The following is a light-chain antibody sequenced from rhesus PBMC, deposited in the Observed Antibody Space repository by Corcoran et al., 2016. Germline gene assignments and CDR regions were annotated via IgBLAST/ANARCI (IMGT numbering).Light chain of an antibody. V-gene: IGKV1-28*01. CDR3: LQHNSYPLT. Sequence: DIQMTQSPSSLSASVGDTVTITCRASQGISSYLNWFQQNPGKAPKLLIYDAPILDYGFPSRFSGSGSGTEFTLTISSLQPEDCAAYYCLQHNSYPLTFGGGTKVEIK. J-gene: IGKJ4*01. CDR2: DAP. CDR1: QGISSY.